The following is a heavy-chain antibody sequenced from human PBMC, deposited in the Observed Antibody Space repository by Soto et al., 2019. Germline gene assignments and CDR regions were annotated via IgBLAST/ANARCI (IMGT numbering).Heavy chain of an antibody. J-gene: IGHJ4*02. CDR1: GFTFGSHA. D-gene: IGHD3-3*01. CDR3: AKEPYSDFWSAYFYFDY. CDR2: ISGSGGSA. Sequence: EVQLLESGGGLVQPGGSLRLSCAASGFTFGSHAMIWVRQAPGKGLEWVSAISGSGGSAYYAASVKGRFTISRDKSINTLYLQMNSLRAEDTALYYCAKEPYSDFWSAYFYFDYWGQGTLVTVSS. V-gene: IGHV3-23*01.